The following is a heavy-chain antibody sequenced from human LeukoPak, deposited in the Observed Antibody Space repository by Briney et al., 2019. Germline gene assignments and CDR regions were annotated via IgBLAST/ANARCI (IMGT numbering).Heavy chain of an antibody. V-gene: IGHV1-46*01. D-gene: IGHD4-17*01. J-gene: IGHJ1*01. Sequence: ASVKVSCKASGYTFTSYYMHWVRQAPGQGLEWMGIINPSGGSTSYAQKFQGRVTMTRDTSTSTVYTELSSLRSEDTAVYYCARAEFPQYGASFAEYFQHWGQGTLVTVSS. CDR3: ARAEFPQYGASFAEYFQH. CDR2: INPSGGST. CDR1: GYTFTSYY.